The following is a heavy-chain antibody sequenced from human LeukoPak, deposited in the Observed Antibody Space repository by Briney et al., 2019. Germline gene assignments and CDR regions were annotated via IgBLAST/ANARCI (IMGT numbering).Heavy chain of an antibody. CDR1: GFTFSSDA. CDR2: ISRSGGNT. J-gene: IGHJ3*02. V-gene: IGHV3-23*01. Sequence: HPGGSLRLSCAASGFTFSSDAMSWVRQAPGKGLEWVSAISRSGGNTEYADSVKGRFTISRDNSKNTLYLQMNSLRAEDTAVYYCAKCSVTCYANAFYIWGRGTMVTVSS. CDR3: AKCSVTCYANAFYI. D-gene: IGHD2-2*01.